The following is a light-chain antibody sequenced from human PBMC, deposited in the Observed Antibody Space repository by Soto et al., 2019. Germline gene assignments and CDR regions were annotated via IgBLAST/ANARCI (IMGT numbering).Light chain of an antibody. CDR2: DAS. CDR3: QQYESYPMYT. J-gene: IGKJ2*01. Sequence: DIQMTQSPSTLPASLGDRVTITCRASQSISMWLAWYQQKPGKAPKLLIYDASSLESGVPSRFSGRGSGTDFTLTISSLQPDDFATYDCQQYESYPMYTFGQGTKVDSK. CDR1: QSISMW. V-gene: IGKV1-5*01.